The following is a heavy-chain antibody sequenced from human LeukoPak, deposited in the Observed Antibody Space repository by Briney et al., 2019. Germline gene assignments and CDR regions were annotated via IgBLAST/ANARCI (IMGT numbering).Heavy chain of an antibody. V-gene: IGHV4-34*01. CDR1: GGSFSGYY. CDR3: ARHLLTGTNTKHFDY. Sequence: SETLSLTCAVYGGSFSGYYWSWIRQPPGKGLEWIGEINHSGSTNYNPSLKSRVTISVDTSKNQFSLKLSSVTAADTAVYYCARHLLTGTNTKHFDYWGQGTLVTVSS. D-gene: IGHD1-7*01. CDR2: INHSGST. J-gene: IGHJ4*02.